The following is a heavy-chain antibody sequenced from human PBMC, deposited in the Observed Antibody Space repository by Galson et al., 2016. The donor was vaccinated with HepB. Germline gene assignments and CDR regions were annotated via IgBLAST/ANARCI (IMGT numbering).Heavy chain of an antibody. V-gene: IGHV3-11*01. Sequence: SLRLSCAASGFPFSAYYMSWIRQAPGKGLEWVSYISGVGDTQFYADSVKGRFTISRDNAKNSLYLQMNSLRVEDTAVYYCATPMTYYNMGVWGQGTTATVSS. CDR3: ATPMTYYNMGV. J-gene: IGHJ6*02. CDR2: ISGVGDTQ. CDR1: GFPFSAYY.